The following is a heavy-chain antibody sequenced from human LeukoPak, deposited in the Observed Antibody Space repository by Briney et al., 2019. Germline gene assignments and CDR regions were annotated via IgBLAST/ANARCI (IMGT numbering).Heavy chain of an antibody. V-gene: IGHV3-30*18. D-gene: IGHD3-10*01. J-gene: IGHJ4*02. CDR2: ISSDGGTK. CDR3: AKEYDSGGYGAYFDY. CDR1: KFTFSNYG. Sequence: GESLRLSCTASKFTFSNYGMQWGRQAPGKGLEWVAVISSDGGTKYYADSVKGRFTLSKDNSRNTLDLQMNSLGPEDTAVYYCAKEYDSGGYGAYFDYWGQGTLVTVSS.